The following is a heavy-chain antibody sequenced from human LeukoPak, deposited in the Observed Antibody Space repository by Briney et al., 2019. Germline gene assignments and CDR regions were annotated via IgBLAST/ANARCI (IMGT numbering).Heavy chain of an antibody. Sequence: ASVKVSCKASGYTFTNYGISWVRQAPGQGLEWMGWINPNSGGTNYAQKFQGRVTMTRDTSISTAYMELSRLRSDDTAMYYCARDERYDSSGYPFDYWGQGTLVTVSS. CDR1: GYTFTNYG. J-gene: IGHJ4*02. CDR2: INPNSGGT. CDR3: ARDERYDSSGYPFDY. V-gene: IGHV1-2*02. D-gene: IGHD3-22*01.